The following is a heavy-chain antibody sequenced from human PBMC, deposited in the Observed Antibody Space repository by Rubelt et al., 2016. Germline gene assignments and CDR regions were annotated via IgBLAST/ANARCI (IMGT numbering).Heavy chain of an antibody. D-gene: IGHD6-19*01. CDR1: GYTFTGYY. J-gene: IGHJ4*02. CDR3: ARDLYKGPRWLVAY. CDR2: INPNSGGT. Sequence: QVQLVQSGAEVKKPGASVKVSCKASGYTFTGYYMHWVRQAPGQGLEWMGWINPNSGGTNYARSFPVRVTRTRDTSISTAYMELSRLRSDDTAVYYCARDLYKGPRWLVAYWGQGTLVTVSS. V-gene: IGHV1-2*02.